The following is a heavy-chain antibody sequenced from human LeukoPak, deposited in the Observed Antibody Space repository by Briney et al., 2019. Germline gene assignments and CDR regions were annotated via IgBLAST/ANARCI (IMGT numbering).Heavy chain of an antibody. J-gene: IGHJ5*02. D-gene: IGHD3-10*01. CDR1: GGSISSSSYY. CDR2: IYYSGST. Sequence: SETLSLTCTVSGGSISSSSYYWDWIRQPPGKGLEWIGSIYYSGSTYYNPSLKSRVTISVDTSKNQFSLKLSSVTAADTAVYYCARGPRFGELLWHWFDPWGQGTLVTVSS. V-gene: IGHV4-39*07. CDR3: ARGPRFGELLWHWFDP.